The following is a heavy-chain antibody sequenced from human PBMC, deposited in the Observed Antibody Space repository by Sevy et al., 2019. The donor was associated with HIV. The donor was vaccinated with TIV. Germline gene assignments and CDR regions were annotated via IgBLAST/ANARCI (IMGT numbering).Heavy chain of an antibody. D-gene: IGHD2-15*01. CDR3: AKDQRGGYCSVGSCAFGAFDI. Sequence: GGSLRLSCAASGFTFSSDGIHWVRQAPGKELEWVAVISYDGNNKYYVDFVKGRFTISRDNSKNRLYLQMNSLRAEDTALYYCAKDQRGGYCSVGSCAFGAFDIWGRGTMVTVSS. CDR2: ISYDGNNK. CDR1: GFTFSSDG. V-gene: IGHV3-30*18. J-gene: IGHJ3*02.